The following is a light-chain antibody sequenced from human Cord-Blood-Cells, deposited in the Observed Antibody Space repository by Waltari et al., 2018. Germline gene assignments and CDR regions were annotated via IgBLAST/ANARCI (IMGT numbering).Light chain of an antibody. J-gene: IGKJ1*01. Sequence: DIVMTQSPLSLPVTPGEPASISCRYSQSLLHSNGYNYLDWYLQKPGQSPQLLIYLGSNRASGVPDRFSGSGSCTDFTLKISRVEAEDVGVYYCMQALQTSWTFGQGTKVEIK. CDR2: LGS. CDR1: QSLLHSNGYNY. V-gene: IGKV2-28*01. CDR3: MQALQTSWT.